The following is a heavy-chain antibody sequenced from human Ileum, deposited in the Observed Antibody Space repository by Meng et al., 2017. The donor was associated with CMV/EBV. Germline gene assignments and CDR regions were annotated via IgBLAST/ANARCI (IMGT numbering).Heavy chain of an antibody. CDR3: ATMRGYSRPLFDY. D-gene: IGHD6-13*01. Sequence: CAASGFPFSSYAMCWVRQAPGKGLEWVSAISGSGGSTYYADSVKGRFTISRDNSKNTLYLQMNSLRAEDTAVYYCATMRGYSRPLFDYWGQGTLVTVSS. J-gene: IGHJ4*02. CDR1: GFPFSSYA. CDR2: ISGSGGST. V-gene: IGHV3-23*01.